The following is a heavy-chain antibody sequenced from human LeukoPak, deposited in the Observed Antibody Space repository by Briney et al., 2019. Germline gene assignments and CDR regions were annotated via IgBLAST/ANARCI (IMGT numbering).Heavy chain of an antibody. D-gene: IGHD2-15*01. J-gene: IGHJ5*02. CDR1: GYRFTNYR. CDR3: ARQEDIVVSFDP. V-gene: IGHV5-51*01. CDR2: IYPGDSET. Sequence: GESLKISCKGSGYRFTNYRIGWVRQMPGKGLEWMGIIYPGDSETTYSPSFQGQVTISADTSINTAYLQWSSLKASDTAMYYCARQEDIVVSFDPWGQGTLVTVSS.